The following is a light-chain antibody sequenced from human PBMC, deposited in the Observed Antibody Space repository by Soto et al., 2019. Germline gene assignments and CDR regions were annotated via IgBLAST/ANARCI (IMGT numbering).Light chain of an antibody. CDR3: SSFAGSGTLVV. CDR2: EDT. V-gene: IGLV2-23*01. CDR1: KTDIGNYNL. J-gene: IGLJ2*01. Sequence: QSVLTQPASVSGSPGQSITISCTGTKTDIGNYNLVSWYQRHPDKPPKLIIYEDTKRPSGISNRFSASKSGTTASLTISGLQAEDEADYHCSSFAGSGTLVVFGGGTKLTVL.